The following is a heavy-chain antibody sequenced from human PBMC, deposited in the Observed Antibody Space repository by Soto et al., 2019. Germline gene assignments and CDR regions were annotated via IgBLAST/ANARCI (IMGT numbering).Heavy chain of an antibody. Sequence: ASVKVSCKVSGYTLTELSMHWVRQAPGKGLEWMGGFDPEDGETIYAQKFQGRVTMTEDTSTDTAYMELSSLRSEDTAVYYCATQYPDCSSTSCYDFQHWGQGTLVTVSS. D-gene: IGHD2-2*01. V-gene: IGHV1-24*01. CDR3: ATQYPDCSSTSCYDFQH. J-gene: IGHJ1*01. CDR2: FDPEDGET. CDR1: GYTLTELS.